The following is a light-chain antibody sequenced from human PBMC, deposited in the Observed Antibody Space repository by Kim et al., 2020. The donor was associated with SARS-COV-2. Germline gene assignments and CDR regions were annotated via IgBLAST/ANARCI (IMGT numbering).Light chain of an antibody. CDR2: RDS. Sequence: SYELTQPLSVSVALGQTASITCGGDNIGSKHVHWYQQKAGQAPVLVIYRDSSRPAEIPERFSGSNSGNTATLTVSRAQAGYEADYYCQVWDNNTWVFGAGTQLTVL. V-gene: IGLV3-9*01. J-gene: IGLJ3*02. CDR3: QVWDNNTWV. CDR1: NIGSKH.